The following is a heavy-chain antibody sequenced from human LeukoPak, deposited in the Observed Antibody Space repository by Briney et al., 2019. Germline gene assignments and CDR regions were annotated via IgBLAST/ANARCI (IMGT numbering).Heavy chain of an antibody. D-gene: IGHD1-14*01. CDR2: IYYSGST. CDR1: GGSISSSSYY. V-gene: IGHV4-39*07. CDR3: ARNPVSVRLDPFFNKTPRNADY. J-gene: IGHJ4*02. Sequence: SETLSLTCTVSGGSISSSSYYWGWIRQPPGKGLEWIGSIYYSGSTYYNPSLKSRVTISVDTSKNQFSLKLSSVTAADTAVYYCARNPVSVRLDPFFNKTPRNADYWGQGTLVTVSS.